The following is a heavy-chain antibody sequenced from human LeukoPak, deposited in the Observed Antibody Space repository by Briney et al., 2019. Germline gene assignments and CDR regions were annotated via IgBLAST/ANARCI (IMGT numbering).Heavy chain of an antibody. J-gene: IGHJ4*02. CDR3: ARATSSYYYGSGSYYDYFDY. D-gene: IGHD3-10*01. CDR2: IYTSGST. Sequence: SETLSLTCTVSGGSISSYYWSWIRQPAGKGLEWIGRIYTSGSTNYNPSLQSRVTMSVATSKNQFSLKLSSVTAADTAVYYCARATSSYYYGSGSYYDYFDYWGQGTLVTVSS. CDR1: GGSISSYY. V-gene: IGHV4-4*07.